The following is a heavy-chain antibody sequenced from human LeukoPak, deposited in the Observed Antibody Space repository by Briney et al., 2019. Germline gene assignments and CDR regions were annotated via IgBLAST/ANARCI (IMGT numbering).Heavy chain of an antibody. CDR2: IYTSGST. Sequence: SETLSLTCTVSGGSISSYYWSWIRQPAGKGLEWIGRIYTSGSTNYNPSLKSRVTISVDTSKNQFSLKLSSVTAADTAVYYCARGGSITGTTYLEVFDYWGQGTLVTVSS. V-gene: IGHV4-4*07. J-gene: IGHJ4*02. CDR1: GGSISSYY. CDR3: ARGGSITGTTYLEVFDY. D-gene: IGHD1-20*01.